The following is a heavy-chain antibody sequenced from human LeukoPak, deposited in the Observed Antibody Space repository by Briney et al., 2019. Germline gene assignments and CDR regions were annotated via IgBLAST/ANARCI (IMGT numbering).Heavy chain of an antibody. CDR2: ISYDASNK. CDR1: GFILSNYA. CDR3: ASTPNGVAAIYFDY. Sequence: PGGSLRLSCAASGFILSNYAMHWVRQAPGKGLEWVAVISYDASNKYYADSVKGRFTISRDNAKNTLYLQMNSLRAGDTAVYYCASTPNGVAAIYFDYWGQGTLVTVSS. V-gene: IGHV3-30*04. D-gene: IGHD2-15*01. J-gene: IGHJ4*02.